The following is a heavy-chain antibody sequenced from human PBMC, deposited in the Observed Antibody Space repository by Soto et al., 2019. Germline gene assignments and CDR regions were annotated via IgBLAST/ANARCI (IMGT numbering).Heavy chain of an antibody. D-gene: IGHD3-22*01. Sequence: PSETLSLTCTVSGDSISGYYWSWIRQSPGKGLEWIGYIYESGSINYNPSLKSRVTMSTDTSKNQFSLKLSSVTAADTAVYYCARSGRSGYYYYYGMDVWGQGTTVTVSS. CDR2: IYESGSI. V-gene: IGHV4-59*01. CDR1: GDSISGYY. J-gene: IGHJ6*02. CDR3: ARSGRSGYYYYYGMDV.